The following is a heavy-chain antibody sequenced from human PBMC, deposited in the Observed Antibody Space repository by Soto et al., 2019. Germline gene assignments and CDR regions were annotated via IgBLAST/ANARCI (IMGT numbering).Heavy chain of an antibody. V-gene: IGHV1-2*04. CDR1: GYTFTGYY. CDR2: INPNSGGT. D-gene: IGHD3-9*01. Sequence: ASVKVSCKASGYTFTGYYMHWVRQAPGQGLEWMGWINPNSGGTNYAQKFQGWVTMTRDTSISTAYMELSRLRSDDTAVYYCARDPAPHYYVLTGYPQGWFDPWGQGTLVTVSS. CDR3: ARDPAPHYYVLTGYPQGWFDP. J-gene: IGHJ5*02.